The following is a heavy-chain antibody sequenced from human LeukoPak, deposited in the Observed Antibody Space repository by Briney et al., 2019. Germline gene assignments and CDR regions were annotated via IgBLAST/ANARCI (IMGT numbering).Heavy chain of an antibody. CDR3: ARTTYYYGSGSYCYFDY. D-gene: IGHD3-10*01. CDR2: IYTSGST. J-gene: IGHJ4*02. CDR1: GGSISSSNYY. V-gene: IGHV4-61*02. Sequence: PSETLSLTCTVSGGSISSSNYYWNWIRQPAGKGLEWIGRIYTSGSTNYNPSLKSRVTISVDTSKNQFSLKLSSVTAADTAVYYCARTTYYYGSGSYCYFDYWGQGTLVTVSS.